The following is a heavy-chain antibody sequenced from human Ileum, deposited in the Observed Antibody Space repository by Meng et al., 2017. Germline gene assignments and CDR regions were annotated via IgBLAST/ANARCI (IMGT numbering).Heavy chain of an antibody. CDR1: GGSCSGDD. D-gene: IGHD3-10*01. V-gene: IGHV4-34*01. Sequence: QVQTPRWGPALLKPSVPLSPTRASYGGSCSGDDWSWIRQPPGKGLEWIGEINHSGSTNYNPSLKSRVTISVDTSKNQFSLKLSSVTAADTAVYYCARGRGLIWFGEWFDPWGQGTLVTVSS. CDR3: ARGRGLIWFGEWFDP. CDR2: INHSGST. J-gene: IGHJ5*02.